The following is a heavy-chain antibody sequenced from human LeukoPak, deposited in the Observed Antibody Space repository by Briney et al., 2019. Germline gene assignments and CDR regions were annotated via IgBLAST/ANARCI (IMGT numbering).Heavy chain of an antibody. V-gene: IGHV1-2*06. J-gene: IGHJ4*02. CDR2: INPNTGGT. CDR3: AREGDSRVDY. CDR1: GYTFTNNY. Sequence: ASVKVSCKASGYTFTNNYLHWVRQAPGQGLEWMGRINPNTGGTIYAQKFQGRVTMTRDTSITTAHMELSGLRSDDTAMYFCAREGDSRVDYWGQGTLVTVSS. D-gene: IGHD3-22*01.